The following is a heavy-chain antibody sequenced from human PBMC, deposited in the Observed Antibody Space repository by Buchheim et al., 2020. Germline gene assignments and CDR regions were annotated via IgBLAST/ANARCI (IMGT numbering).Heavy chain of an antibody. CDR2: INHSGST. J-gene: IGHJ4*02. Sequence: QVQLQQWGAGLLKPSETLSLTCAVYGGSFSGYYWSWIRQPPGKGLEWIGEINHSGSTNYNPYLKSRVTISVDTSKNQFSLKLSSVTAADTAVYYCARKRGSSGWYGFLSYFDYWGQGTL. CDR1: GGSFSGYY. V-gene: IGHV4-34*01. D-gene: IGHD6-19*01. CDR3: ARKRGSSGWYGFLSYFDY.